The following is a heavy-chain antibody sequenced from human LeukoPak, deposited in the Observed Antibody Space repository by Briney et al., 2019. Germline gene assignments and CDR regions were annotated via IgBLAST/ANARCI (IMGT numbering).Heavy chain of an antibody. CDR2: INHSGST. V-gene: IGHV4-34*01. J-gene: IGHJ4*02. CDR3: ATTGRVIDY. D-gene: IGHD1-14*01. CDR1: GGSFSGYY. Sequence: DPSETLSLTCAVYGGSFSGYYWSWIRQPPGKGLEWIGEINHSGSTDYNPSLKSRVTISVDTSKNQVSLKLSSVTAADTAVYYCATTGRVIDYWGQGTLVTVSS.